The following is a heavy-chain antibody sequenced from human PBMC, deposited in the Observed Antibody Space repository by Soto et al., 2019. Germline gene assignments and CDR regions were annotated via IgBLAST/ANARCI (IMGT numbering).Heavy chain of an antibody. CDR3: AKGSYYYDSRENWFAP. Sequence: LRLSWAASGFTFDDYAMHWVRQAPGKGLEWVSGISWNSGSIGYADSVKGRFTISRDNAKNSLYLQMNSLRAEDTALYYCAKGSYYYDSRENWFAPSGQGTLLTVSS. CDR1: GFTFDDYA. CDR2: ISWNSGSI. D-gene: IGHD3-22*01. J-gene: IGHJ5*02. V-gene: IGHV3-9*01.